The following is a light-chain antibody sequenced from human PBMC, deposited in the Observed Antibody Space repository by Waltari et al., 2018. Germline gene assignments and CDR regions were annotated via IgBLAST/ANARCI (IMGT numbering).Light chain of an antibody. CDR3: QQFTSYPLT. J-gene: IGKJ4*01. Sequence: AFQLTQSPSTLSASIGDRVNITCRASQGISSALAWYQRKPGKAPKLLIYDASSLEGGVPSRFSGSGSGTDFTLTISSLQPEDFATYYCQQFTSYPLTFGGGTKVEIK. CDR1: QGISSA. V-gene: IGKV1-13*02. CDR2: DAS.